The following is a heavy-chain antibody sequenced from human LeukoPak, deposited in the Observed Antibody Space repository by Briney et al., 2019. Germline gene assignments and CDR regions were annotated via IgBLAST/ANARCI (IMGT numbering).Heavy chain of an antibody. D-gene: IGHD3-3*01. CDR1: GFTFRAYW. CDR2: IRQDGSDK. Sequence: PGGSLRLSCGASGFTFRAYWMTWVRQAPGRGLDWVANIRQDGSDKYFVDSVKGRFTISRDNAKNSLFLQMNSLRVDDTAVYYCAKGLGGWSAYLGNYYMDLWGKGTTVTVSS. V-gene: IGHV3-7*03. J-gene: IGHJ6*03. CDR3: AKGLGGWSAYLGNYYMDL.